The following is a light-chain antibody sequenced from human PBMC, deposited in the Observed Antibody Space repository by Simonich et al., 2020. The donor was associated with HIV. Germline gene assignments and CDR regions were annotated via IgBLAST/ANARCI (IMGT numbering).Light chain of an antibody. V-gene: IGKV3-20*01. Sequence: EIVLTQSPDTLSLSPGERATLSCRASQSVSSSYLAWYQQKPGQAPRLLIYGASSRATGIPDRFSGSGSGTDFTLTISRLEPEDFAVYYCQQYGSSPPYTFGQGTKLEFK. CDR3: QQYGSSPPYT. CDR1: QSVSSSY. J-gene: IGKJ2*01. CDR2: GAS.